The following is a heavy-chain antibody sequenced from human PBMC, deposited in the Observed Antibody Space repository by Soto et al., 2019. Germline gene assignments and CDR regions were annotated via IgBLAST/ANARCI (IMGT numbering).Heavy chain of an antibody. CDR1: GGSISSYY. D-gene: IGHD2-15*01. CDR2: IYYSGST. Sequence: PSETLSLTCTVSGGSISSYYWSWIRQPPGKGLEWIGYIYYSGSTNYNPSLKSRVTISVDTSKNQFSLKLSSVTAADTAVYYCARRGGRRGGWFDPWGQGTLVTVS. CDR3: ARRGGRRGGWFDP. V-gene: IGHV4-59*08. J-gene: IGHJ5*02.